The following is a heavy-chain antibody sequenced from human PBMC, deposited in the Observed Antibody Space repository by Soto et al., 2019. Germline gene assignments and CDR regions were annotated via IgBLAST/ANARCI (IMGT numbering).Heavy chain of an antibody. CDR3: ARRPREYSGYLLSGYFDY. CDR1: FFSLDTSGVG. D-gene: IGHD5-12*01. CDR2: IYWDDDK. V-gene: IGHV2-5*02. Sequence: QITLKESGPTVVKPTQTLTLTCTFSFFSLDTSGVGVRWIRQPPGKALEWLALIYWDDDKRYNPSLKSRLTISKDTSKTQVVLTMPNMDPVDTATYYCARRPREYSGYLLSGYFDYWGQGTLVTVSS. J-gene: IGHJ4*02.